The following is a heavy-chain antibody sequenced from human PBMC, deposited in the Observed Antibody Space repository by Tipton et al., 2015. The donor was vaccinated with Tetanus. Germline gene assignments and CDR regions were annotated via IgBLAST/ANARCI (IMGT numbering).Heavy chain of an antibody. V-gene: IGHV4-59*01. D-gene: IGHD6-19*01. Sequence: TLSLTCTVSDGSLRSYYWSWIRQSPGKGLEWLGYIYFSGHTKYNPSLQSRVTFSVDTSQNQVSLQLTSVTAADTAVYYCARHSGWYNFFTGVDAWGQGTAVTVSS. CDR2: IYFSGHT. CDR3: ARHSGWYNFFTGVDA. CDR1: DGSLRSYY. J-gene: IGHJ6*02.